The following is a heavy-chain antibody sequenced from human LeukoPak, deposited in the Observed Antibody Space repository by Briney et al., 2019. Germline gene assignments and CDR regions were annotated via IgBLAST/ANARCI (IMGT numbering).Heavy chain of an antibody. CDR1: GFTFSSYA. V-gene: IGHV3-15*01. J-gene: IGHJ4*02. CDR3: TTEYINQLLCVY. CDR2: IKSKTDGGTT. D-gene: IGHD2-2*01. Sequence: PGGSLRLSCAASGFTFSSYAMSWVRQAPGKGLEWVGRIKSKTDGGTTDYAAPVKGRFTISRDDSKNTLYLQMNSLKTEDTAVYYCTTEYINQLLCVYWGQGTLVTVSS.